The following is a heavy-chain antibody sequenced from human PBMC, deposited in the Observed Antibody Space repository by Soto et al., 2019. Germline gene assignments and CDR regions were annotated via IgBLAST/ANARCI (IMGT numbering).Heavy chain of an antibody. Sequence: ASVKVSCKASGYSFTGYYIHWVRQAPGQGLEWMGWINPDSGATNYAQNFQGRVTLTSDTSISTASMDLTSLTSDDTAVYYCARGAYGTGGYPFHYFDYWGQGTLVTVSS. D-gene: IGHD2-8*02. CDR2: INPDSGAT. J-gene: IGHJ4*02. CDR3: ARGAYGTGGYPFHYFDY. V-gene: IGHV1-2*02. CDR1: GYSFTGYY.